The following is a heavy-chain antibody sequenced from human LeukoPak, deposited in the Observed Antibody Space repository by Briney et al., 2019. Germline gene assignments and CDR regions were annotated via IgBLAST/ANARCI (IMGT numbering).Heavy chain of an antibody. Sequence: GGSLRLSCAASGFTFSSYSMNWVRQAPGKGLEWVSYITSSSSTIYYADSVKGRFTISGDNAKNSLYLQMNSLRAEDTAVYYCARRIEYWGQGTLVTVSS. CDR3: ARRIEY. CDR1: GFTFSSYS. J-gene: IGHJ4*02. CDR2: ITSSSSTI. V-gene: IGHV3-48*01.